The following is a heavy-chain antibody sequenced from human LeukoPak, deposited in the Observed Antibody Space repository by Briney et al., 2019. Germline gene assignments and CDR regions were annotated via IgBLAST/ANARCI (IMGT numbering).Heavy chain of an antibody. CDR3: ARGPRSSGWIEDP. Sequence: ASVKVSCKSPGYTVTNYYMHWVRQAPGQGLEWMGILNPSGGSTSYAQKFQGRVTMTRDTSTSTVYMELSSLRSEDTAVYYCARGPRSSGWIEDPWGQGTLVTVSS. J-gene: IGHJ5*02. CDR2: LNPSGGST. D-gene: IGHD6-19*01. CDR1: GYTVTNYY. V-gene: IGHV1-46*01.